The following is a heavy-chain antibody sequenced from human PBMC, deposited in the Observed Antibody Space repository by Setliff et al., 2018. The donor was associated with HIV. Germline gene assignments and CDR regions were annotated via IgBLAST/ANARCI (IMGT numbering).Heavy chain of an antibody. J-gene: IGHJ6*03. D-gene: IGHD6-6*01. Sequence: GGSLRLSCAASGFTFSNYAMSWVRQAPGKGLEWVSGISGSGGSTYYSDSVKGRFTISRDNSKNTLYLQMDSLRAEDTAVYYCATRQAPRSCYMDVWGKGTTVTVSS. CDR1: GFTFSNYA. CDR2: ISGSGGST. CDR3: ATRQAPRSCYMDV. V-gene: IGHV3-23*01.